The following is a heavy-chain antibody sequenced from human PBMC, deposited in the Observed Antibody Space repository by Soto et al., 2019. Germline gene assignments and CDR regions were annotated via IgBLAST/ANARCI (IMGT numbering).Heavy chain of an antibody. CDR1: GGSITNYY. V-gene: IGHV4-59*08. Sequence: QVQLQESGPGLVKPSETLSLTCTVSGGSITNYYCSWFRQPPGKGLEWIGYIQYSGYSAYILSLMRRVTLSIDTAKAQFSLMLESVTATDTAVYYCARHGFGSLHGLVDVWGQGTTVIVSS. CDR2: IQYSGYS. D-gene: IGHD3-10*01. J-gene: IGHJ6*02. CDR3: ARHGFGSLHGLVDV.